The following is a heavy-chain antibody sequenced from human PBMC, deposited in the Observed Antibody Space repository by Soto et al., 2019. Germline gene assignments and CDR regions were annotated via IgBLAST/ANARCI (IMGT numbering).Heavy chain of an antibody. CDR2: ISYDGSNK. D-gene: IGHD2-8*01. Sequence: QVQLVESGGGVVQPGRSLRLSCAASGFTFSSYGMHWVRQAPGKGLEWVAVISYDGSNKYYADSVKGRFTISRDNSKNTLYLQMNSLRAEDTAVYYCAKTMVGWFDSWGQGTLVTVSS. J-gene: IGHJ5*01. V-gene: IGHV3-30*18. CDR3: AKTMVGWFDS. CDR1: GFTFSSYG.